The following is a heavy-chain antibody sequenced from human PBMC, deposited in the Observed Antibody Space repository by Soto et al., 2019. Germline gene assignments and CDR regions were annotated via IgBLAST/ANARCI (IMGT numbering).Heavy chain of an antibody. D-gene: IGHD6-19*01. J-gene: IGHJ3*01. CDR1: GFTFSSYG. CDR3: AKDSWEQWPV. V-gene: IGHV3-30*18. Sequence: GGSLRLSCAASGFTFSSYGMHWVRQAPGKGLEWVAVISYDGSNKYYADSVKGRFTISRDNSKNALYLQMNSLRAEDTAVYYCAKDSWEQWPVWGQGTMVTVSS. CDR2: ISYDGSNK.